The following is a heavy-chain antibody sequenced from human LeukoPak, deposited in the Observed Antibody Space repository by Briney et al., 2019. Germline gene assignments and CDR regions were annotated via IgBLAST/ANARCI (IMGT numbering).Heavy chain of an antibody. CDR3: ARVAYCSGGNCYPWYYYYYMDV. CDR2: IYYSGST. V-gene: IGHV4-59*01. J-gene: IGHJ6*03. Sequence: SETLSLTCTVSGGSISSYYWSWIRQPPGKGLEWIGYIYYSGSTNYNPSLKSRVTISVDTSKNQFSLKLSSVTAADTAVYYCARVAYCSGGNCYPWYYYYYMDVWGKGTTVTISS. D-gene: IGHD2-15*01. CDR1: GGSISSYY.